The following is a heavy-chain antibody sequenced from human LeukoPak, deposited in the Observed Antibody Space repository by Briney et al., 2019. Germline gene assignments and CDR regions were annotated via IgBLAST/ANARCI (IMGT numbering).Heavy chain of an antibody. CDR1: GYTFTSYY. CDR2: INPNSGGT. D-gene: IGHD4-23*01. V-gene: IGHV1-2*06. J-gene: IGHJ5*02. CDR3: AREGGDDYGGKAEWFDP. Sequence: ASVKVSCKASGYTFTSYYMHWVRQAPGQGLEWMGRINPNSGGTNYAQKFQGRVTMTRDTSISTAYMELSRLRSDDTAAYYCAREGGDDYGGKAEWFDPWGQGTLVTVSS.